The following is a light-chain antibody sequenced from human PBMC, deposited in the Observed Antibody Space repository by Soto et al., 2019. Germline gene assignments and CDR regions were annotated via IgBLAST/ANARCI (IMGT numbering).Light chain of an antibody. Sequence: EIVLTQKKGTLSLSPGERATLSCRASQSVSSTYLIWYRQKPGQAPRLLIYGASSRVTGIPDRFSGSGSGTDFTLTISRLEPEDFAVYYCQQYGSSLLTFGGGAKVDI. CDR3: QQYGSSLLT. CDR1: QSVSSTY. J-gene: IGKJ4*01. V-gene: IGKV3-20*01. CDR2: GAS.